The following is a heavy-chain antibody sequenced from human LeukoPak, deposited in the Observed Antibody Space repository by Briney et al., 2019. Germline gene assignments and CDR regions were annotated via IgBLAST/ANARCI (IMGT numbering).Heavy chain of an antibody. CDR3: ARRWSSSWYGARGFDY. V-gene: IGHV4-59*12. J-gene: IGHJ4*02. CDR1: GVSISSYY. Sequence: SETLSLTCTVSGVSISSYYWSWIRQPPGKGLEWIGYIYYSGSTNYNPSLKSRVTISADTSKNQFSLKLSSVTAADTAVYYCARRWSSSWYGARGFDYWGQGTLVTVSS. D-gene: IGHD6-13*01. CDR2: IYYSGST.